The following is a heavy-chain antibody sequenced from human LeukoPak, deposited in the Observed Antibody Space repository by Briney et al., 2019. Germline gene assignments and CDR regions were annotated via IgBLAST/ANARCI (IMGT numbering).Heavy chain of an antibody. J-gene: IGHJ6*02. CDR3: AKGSLGMHYSAMDV. CDR1: GFTFSSYR. CDR2: ISISGDTT. Sequence: GGSLRLSCAVSGFTFSSYRMHWVRQAPGKGLVWVSLISISGDTTHHADSVKGRFTISRDNSKNTLYLQMNSLRAEDTAVYYCAKGSLGMHYSAMDVWGHGTTVTVSS. V-gene: IGHV3-23*01. D-gene: IGHD3-10*01.